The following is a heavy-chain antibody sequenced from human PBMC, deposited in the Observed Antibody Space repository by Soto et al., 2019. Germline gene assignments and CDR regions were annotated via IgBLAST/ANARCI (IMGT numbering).Heavy chain of an antibody. J-gene: IGHJ5*02. CDR2: INHSGST. CDR3: ARRPPGIQLWLQVVWFDP. CDR1: GGSFSGYY. Sequence: SETLSLTCAVYGGSFSGYYWSWIRQPPGKGLEWIGEINHSGSTNYNPSLKSRVTISVDTSKNQFSLKLSSVTAADTAVYYCARRPPGIQLWLQVVWFDPWGHGTLVTVSS. D-gene: IGHD5-18*01. V-gene: IGHV4-34*01.